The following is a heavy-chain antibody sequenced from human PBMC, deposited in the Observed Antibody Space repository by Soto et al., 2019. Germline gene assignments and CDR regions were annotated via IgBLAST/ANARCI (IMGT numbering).Heavy chain of an antibody. CDR2: IIPILGIA. CDR1: GGTFSSYT. CDR3: ARAYYYDSSGCYPYFDY. D-gene: IGHD3-22*01. J-gene: IGHJ4*02. V-gene: IGHV1-69*02. Sequence: QVQLVQSGAEVKKPGSSVKVSCKASGGTFSSYTISWVRQAPGQGLEWMGRIIPILGIANYAQKFQGRVTITADKSTSXXHMELSSLRSEDTAVYYCARAYYYDSSGCYPYFDYWGQGTLVTVSS.